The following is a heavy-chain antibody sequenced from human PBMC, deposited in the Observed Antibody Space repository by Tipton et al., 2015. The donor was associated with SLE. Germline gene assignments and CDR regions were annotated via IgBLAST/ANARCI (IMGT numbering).Heavy chain of an antibody. V-gene: IGHV4-39*07. D-gene: IGHD2-15*01. CDR2: IYYSGST. CDR3: ARHVYCSGGSCYSGDYFDY. CDR1: GGSISSGGYY. Sequence: TLSLTCTVSGGSISSGGYYWSWIRQHPGKGLEWIGSIYYSGSTYYNPSLKSRVTISVDTSKNQFSLKLSSVTAADTAVYYCARHVYCSGGSCYSGDYFDYWGQGTLVTVSS. J-gene: IGHJ4*02.